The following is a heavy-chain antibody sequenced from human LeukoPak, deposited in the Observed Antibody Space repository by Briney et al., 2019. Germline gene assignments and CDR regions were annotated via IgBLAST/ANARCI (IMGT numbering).Heavy chain of an antibody. J-gene: IGHJ4*02. V-gene: IGHV1-2*02. D-gene: IGHD3-10*01. CDR2: INPNSGGT. Sequence: GASVKVSCKASGYTFTGYYMHWVRQAPGQGLEWMGWINPNSGGTNYAQKFQGRVTMTRDTSISTAYMELSRLRSDDTAVYYCASVHCGSGSYYYKNWGQGTLVTVSS. CDR1: GYTFTGYY. CDR3: ASVHCGSGSYYYKN.